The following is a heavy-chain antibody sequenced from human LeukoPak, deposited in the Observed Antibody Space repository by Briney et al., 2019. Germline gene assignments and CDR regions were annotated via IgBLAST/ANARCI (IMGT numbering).Heavy chain of an antibody. CDR3: ATINAYYYYMDV. J-gene: IGHJ6*03. Sequence: SETLSLTCSVSGGSVSSASYYWSWIRQPAGKGLEWIGHIYPSGTTNYNPSLKSRVTISIDTSKNQFSLKLSSVTAADTAVYYCATINAYYYYMDVWGKGTTVTISS. CDR2: IYPSGTT. D-gene: IGHD1-14*01. CDR1: GGSVSSASYY. V-gene: IGHV4-61*09.